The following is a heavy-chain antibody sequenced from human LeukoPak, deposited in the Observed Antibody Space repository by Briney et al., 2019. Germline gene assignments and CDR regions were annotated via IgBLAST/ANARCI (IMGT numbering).Heavy chain of an antibody. J-gene: IGHJ4*02. V-gene: IGHV3-21*01. Sequence: PGGSLRLSCAASGFIFSSYSMNWVRQAPGKGLEWVSSISSGSSYRYYADSVKGRFTISRDNAKNSLFLQMNSLRAEDTAVYYCTRDREDTGPYEYWGKGTLVTVSS. D-gene: IGHD3-10*01. CDR1: GFIFSSYS. CDR2: ISSGSSYR. CDR3: TRDREDTGPYEY.